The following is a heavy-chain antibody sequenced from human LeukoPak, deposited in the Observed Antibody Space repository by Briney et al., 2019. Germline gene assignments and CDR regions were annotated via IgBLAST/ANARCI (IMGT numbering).Heavy chain of an antibody. D-gene: IGHD1-26*01. CDR3: ARFRSYNFDY. Sequence: PGGSLRLSCAASGFTFSSYWMSWVRQAPGKGLEWVANINQDESEKYYVDSVKGRFSISRDNAKKSLYLQMNSLRAEDTAVYYCARFRSYNFDYWGQGTLVTVSS. V-gene: IGHV3-7*05. J-gene: IGHJ4*02. CDR2: INQDESEK. CDR1: GFTFSSYW.